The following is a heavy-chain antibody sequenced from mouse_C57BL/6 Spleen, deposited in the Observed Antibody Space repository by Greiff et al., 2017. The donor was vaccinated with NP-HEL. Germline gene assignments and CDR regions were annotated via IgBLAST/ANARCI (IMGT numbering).Heavy chain of an antibody. Sequence: VQLQQSGPELVKPGASVKISCKASGYTFTDYYMNWVKQSPGKSLEWIGDINPNNGGTSYNQKFKGKATLTVDKSSSTAYMELRSLTSEDSAVYYCARDALVLRTYGMDYWGQGTSVTVSS. CDR1: GYTFTDYY. V-gene: IGHV1-26*01. J-gene: IGHJ4*01. CDR2: INPNNGGT. CDR3: ARDALVLRTYGMDY. D-gene: IGHD1-1*01.